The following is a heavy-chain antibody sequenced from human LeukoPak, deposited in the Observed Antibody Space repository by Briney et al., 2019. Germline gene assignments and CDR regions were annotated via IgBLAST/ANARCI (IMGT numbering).Heavy chain of an antibody. D-gene: IGHD1-14*01. J-gene: IGHJ3*02. CDR1: GGSVSSGSYY. V-gene: IGHV4-61*01. Sequence: SETLSLTCTVSGGSVSSGSYYWSWIRQPPGKGLEWIGYIYYSGSTNYNPSLKSRVTISLDTSKNQFSLKLNSVTAADTAVYYCASLGEPSNEHGAFDIWGQGTMVTVSS. CDR3: ASLGEPSNEHGAFDI. CDR2: IYYSGST.